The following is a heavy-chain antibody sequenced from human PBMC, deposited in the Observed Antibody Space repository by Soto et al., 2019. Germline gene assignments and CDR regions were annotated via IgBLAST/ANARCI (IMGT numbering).Heavy chain of an antibody. J-gene: IGHJ4*02. V-gene: IGHV1-18*01. CDR3: ARDLFD. Sequence: QGHLWQSGAEVKKPGSSVKVSCKTSGYTCISYGITWVRQAPGQGLEWIGWISAHTGNTNYTQKFQGRLTMNTDTSTSTAYMELRSLRSDDTAVYYCARDLFDWGQGTLVTVSS. CDR1: GYTCISYG. CDR2: ISAHTGNT. D-gene: IGHD3-10*02.